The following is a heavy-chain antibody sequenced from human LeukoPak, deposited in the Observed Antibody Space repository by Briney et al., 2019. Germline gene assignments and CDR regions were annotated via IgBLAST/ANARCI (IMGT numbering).Heavy chain of an antibody. V-gene: IGHV1-2*02. D-gene: IGHD6-19*01. J-gene: IGHJ5*02. Sequence: ASVKVSCKASGYTFTGYYMHWVRRAPGQGLEWMGWINPNSGGTNYAQKFQGRVTMTRDTSISTAYMELSRLRSDDTAVYYCARGIAVAGHNWFDPWGQGTLVTVSS. CDR2: INPNSGGT. CDR1: GYTFTGYY. CDR3: ARGIAVAGHNWFDP.